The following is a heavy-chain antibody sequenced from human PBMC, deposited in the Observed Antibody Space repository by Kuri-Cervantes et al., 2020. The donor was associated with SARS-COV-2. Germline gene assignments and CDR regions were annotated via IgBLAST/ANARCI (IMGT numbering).Heavy chain of an antibody. D-gene: IGHD3-22*01. J-gene: IGHJ4*02. Sequence: GESLKISCAASGFTFSSYAMSWVRQAPGKGLEWVSAISGSGGSTYYAGSVKSRFTISRDNSKNTLYLQMNSLRAEDTAVYYCAKDHQYYYDSSGYYYFGYWGQGTLVTVSS. CDR3: AKDHQYYYDSSGYYYFGY. CDR1: GFTFSSYA. CDR2: ISGSGGST. V-gene: IGHV3-23*01.